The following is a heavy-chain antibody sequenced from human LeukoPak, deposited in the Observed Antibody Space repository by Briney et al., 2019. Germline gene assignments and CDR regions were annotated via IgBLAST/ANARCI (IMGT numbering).Heavy chain of an antibody. CDR3: ARRANTAPPYYFDY. CDR1: GGSISSSNW. CDR2: IYHSGST. V-gene: IGHV4-4*02. D-gene: IGHD5-18*01. J-gene: IGHJ4*02. Sequence: SGTLSLTCAVSGGSISSSNWWSWVRQPPGKGLEWIGEIYHSGSTNYNPSLKSRVTISVDKSKNQFSLKLSSVTAADTAVYYCARRANTAPPYYFDYWGQGTLVTVSS.